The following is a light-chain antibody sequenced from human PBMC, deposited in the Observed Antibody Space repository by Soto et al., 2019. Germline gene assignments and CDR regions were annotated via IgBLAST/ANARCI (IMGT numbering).Light chain of an antibody. J-gene: IGKJ2*01. V-gene: IGKV1-33*01. CDR3: QQYDNLPRT. Sequence: DIQMTQSPSSLSASVGDRVTITCQASQGISNYLNWYQQKPGKAPKLLIYDASNLETGVPSKFSGSGSGTDFTFTISSQQPEDIATYYCQQYDNLPRTFGQGTKLEIK. CDR1: QGISNY. CDR2: DAS.